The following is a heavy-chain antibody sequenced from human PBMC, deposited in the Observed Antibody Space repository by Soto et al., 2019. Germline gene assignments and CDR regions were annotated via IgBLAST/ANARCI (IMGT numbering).Heavy chain of an antibody. CDR3: ARVSYTYGLLFYLDY. Sequence: GASVKVSCKASGYTFTYYHVHWVRQAPGQGLEWMGIINPNDGDTRYAQKFQGRVTMNRDTSTSTVYMEVSSLRSEDTALYYCARVSYTYGLLFYLDYWGQGTLVTGSS. D-gene: IGHD5-18*01. CDR1: GYTFTYYH. CDR2: INPNDGDT. V-gene: IGHV1-46*01. J-gene: IGHJ4*02.